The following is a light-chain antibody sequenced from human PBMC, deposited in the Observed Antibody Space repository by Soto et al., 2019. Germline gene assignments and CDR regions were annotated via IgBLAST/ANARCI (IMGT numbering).Light chain of an antibody. CDR3: QQYFDLLS. J-gene: IGKJ4*01. V-gene: IGKV1-33*01. CDR1: QDISNY. CDR2: DAS. Sequence: DIQMTQSPSSLSASVGDSVTITCPASQDISNYLNWYQQKVGRAPTLLIYDASNSETGVPSRFTERGSGTDITLTITSLQPENIATYYCQQYFDLLSFGGGTKVEIK.